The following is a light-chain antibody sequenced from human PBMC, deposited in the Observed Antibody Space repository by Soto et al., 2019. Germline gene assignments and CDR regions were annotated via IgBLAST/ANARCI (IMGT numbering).Light chain of an antibody. J-gene: IGKJ5*01. CDR2: DAS. Sequence: EIVLTQSAGTLSLSAGERATLSWGASQSLSSSQLAWYQQKPGQAPRLLIHDASSRATGISDRFSGSGSGTDFTITISSLEPEDFAVYYCQQRSNWPPITFGQGT. CDR3: QQRSNWPPIT. V-gene: IGKV3D-20*02. CDR1: QSLSSSQ.